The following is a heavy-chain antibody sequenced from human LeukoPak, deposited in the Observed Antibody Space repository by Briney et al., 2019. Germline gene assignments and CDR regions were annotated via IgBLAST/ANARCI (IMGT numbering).Heavy chain of an antibody. Sequence: SSVKVSCKASGYTFTGYYMHWVRQAPGQGLEWMGWINPNSGGTNYAQKFQGRVTMTRDTSPSTVYMELSSLRSEDTAVYYCARAHLYCTNGVCLEYFQHWGQGTLVTVSS. CDR1: GYTFTGYY. CDR3: ARAHLYCTNGVCLEYFQH. J-gene: IGHJ1*01. D-gene: IGHD2-8*01. V-gene: IGHV1-2*02. CDR2: INPNSGGT.